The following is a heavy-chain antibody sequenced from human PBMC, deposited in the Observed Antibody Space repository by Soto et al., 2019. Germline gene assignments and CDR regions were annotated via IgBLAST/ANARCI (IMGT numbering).Heavy chain of an antibody. CDR1: GGSFSGYY. D-gene: IGHD3-10*01. CDR2: INHSGNT. J-gene: IGHJ6*02. Sequence: SETLSLTCAVYGGSFSGYYWSWIRQSPGKGLEWIGEINHSGNTNQNPSLKSRVTISVDTSKNQFSLKLRSLTSADTAVYYCAKDRGEVAPPTYGMDVWGQGTTVTAP. V-gene: IGHV4-34*01. CDR3: AKDRGEVAPPTYGMDV.